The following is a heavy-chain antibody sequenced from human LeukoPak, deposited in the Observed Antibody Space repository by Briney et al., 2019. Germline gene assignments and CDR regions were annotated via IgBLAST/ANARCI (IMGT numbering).Heavy chain of an antibody. CDR1: GGSTSSDY. J-gene: IGHJ2*01. CDR3: ARLELGAYFDL. V-gene: IGHV4-59*08. Sequence: SETLSLTCTVSGGSTSSDYWSWIRQSPGKGLEWVGYVYNSGDTGKNPSLKSRVTILLDTSKNQCSLKLTSVSAADTAVYYCARLELGAYFDLRGRGTLVTVSS. D-gene: IGHD3-16*01. CDR2: VYNSGDT.